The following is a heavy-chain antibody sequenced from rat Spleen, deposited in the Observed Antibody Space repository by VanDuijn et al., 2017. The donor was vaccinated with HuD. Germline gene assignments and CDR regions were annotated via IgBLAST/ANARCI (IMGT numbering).Heavy chain of an antibody. J-gene: IGHJ2*01. Sequence: QVQLKESGPGLVQTSQTLSLTCTVSGLSLTSYHVSWVRQPPGKGLEWMGRIQSGGSTDYNSALKSRLSISRDTSKSQVFLKMNSLQTEDTAIYFCTRWDYWGQGVMVTVSS. CDR3: TRWDY. CDR1: GLSLTSYH. V-gene: IGHV2S1*01. CDR2: IQSGGST.